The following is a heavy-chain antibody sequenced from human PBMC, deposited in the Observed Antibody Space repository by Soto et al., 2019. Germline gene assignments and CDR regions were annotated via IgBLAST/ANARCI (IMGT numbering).Heavy chain of an antibody. CDR1: GYSLTSYW. V-gene: IGHV5-51*01. Sequence: GESLKISCKGSGYSLTSYWLGWVRQMPGKGLEWMGIIYPGDSDTRYSPSFQGQVTISADKSISTAYLQWSSLKASDTAMYYCARDFSRYGYSYGGVDYWGQGALVTVAS. J-gene: IGHJ4*02. D-gene: IGHD5-18*01. CDR2: IYPGDSDT. CDR3: ARDFSRYGYSYGGVDY.